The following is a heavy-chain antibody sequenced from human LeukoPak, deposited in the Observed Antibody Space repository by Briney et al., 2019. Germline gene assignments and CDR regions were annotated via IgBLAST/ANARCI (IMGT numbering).Heavy chain of an antibody. J-gene: IGHJ4*02. D-gene: IGHD3-9*01. CDR3: AKGIFDILTGYFDY. CDR1: GFIFSSYA. V-gene: IGHV3-23*01. Sequence: GGSLRLSCAASGFIFSSYAMSWVRQAPGKGLEWVSAISGSGGSTYYADSVKGRFTISRDNSKNTLYLQMNSLRAEDTAVYYCAKGIFDILTGYFDYWGQGTLVTVSS. CDR2: ISGSGGST.